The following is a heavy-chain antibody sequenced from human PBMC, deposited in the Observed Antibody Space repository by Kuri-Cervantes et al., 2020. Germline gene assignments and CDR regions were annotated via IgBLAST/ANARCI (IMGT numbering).Heavy chain of an antibody. J-gene: IGHJ6*02. CDR2: ISTNFIT. V-gene: IGHV3-69-1*01. CDR3: AGDPFAIAAWGDYYYGMDV. D-gene: IGHD6-6*01. Sequence: GGSLRLSFVGSGFTFSNYTMTWVRQAPGKGLEWVSGISTNFITYYTDSVKGRFTISKDNAKNTLYLKINSLRDEDTAVYYCAGDPFAIAAWGDYYYGMDVWGQGTTVTVSS. CDR1: GFTFSNYT.